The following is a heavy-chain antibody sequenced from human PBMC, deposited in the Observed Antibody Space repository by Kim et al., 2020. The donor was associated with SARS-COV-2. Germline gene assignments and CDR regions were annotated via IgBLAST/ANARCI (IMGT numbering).Heavy chain of an antibody. J-gene: IGHJ4*02. CDR2: ISSSSSYT. V-gene: IGHV3-11*05. Sequence: GGSLRLSCAASGFTFSDYYMTWIRQAPGKGLEWVSYISSSSSYTNYADSVKGRFTISRDNAKNSLYLQMNSLRAEDTAVYYCARGGLGSSSVDYWGQGTLVTVSS. CDR1: GFTFSDYY. D-gene: IGHD6-6*01. CDR3: ARGGLGSSSVDY.